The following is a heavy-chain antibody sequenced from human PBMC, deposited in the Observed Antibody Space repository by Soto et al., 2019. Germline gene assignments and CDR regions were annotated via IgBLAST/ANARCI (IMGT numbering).Heavy chain of an antibody. CDR1: GYTFTSCD. Sequence: QVPLLQSGTQVKEPGASVKVACKASGYTFTSCDISWVRQAPGQGLEWVGWTTASNTHTNYAQKLQGRVTMTTDTSTTTAYIELRSLRSDDTAIYYCARGGYSSGDHYWGQGTLVTVSS. CDR3: ARGGYSSGDHY. V-gene: IGHV1-18*04. CDR2: TTASNTHT. D-gene: IGHD2-15*01. J-gene: IGHJ4*02.